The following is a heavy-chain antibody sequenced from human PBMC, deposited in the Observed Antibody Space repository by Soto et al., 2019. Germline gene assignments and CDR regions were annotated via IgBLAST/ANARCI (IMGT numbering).Heavy chain of an antibody. J-gene: IGHJ6*02. CDR3: ARDDIVVVPAAQGDYYYCYGMDV. CDR2: IIPIFGTA. CDR1: GGTFSSYA. D-gene: IGHD2-2*01. V-gene: IGHV1-69*01. Sequence: QVQLVQSGAEVKKPGPSLKVSSKASGGTFSSYAISWVRQAPGQGLEWRGGIIPIFGTANYDQKFQVSVTITADESTSTAYMELRSLRSEDTAVYYCARDDIVVVPAAQGDYYYCYGMDVGGQGPTVSVSS.